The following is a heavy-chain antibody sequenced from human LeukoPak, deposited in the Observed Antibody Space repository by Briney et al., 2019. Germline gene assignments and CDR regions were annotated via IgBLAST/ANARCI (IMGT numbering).Heavy chain of an antibody. J-gene: IGHJ4*02. CDR3: ARRAGADGYTDF. Sequence: SETLSLTCAASGYSISSGYYWGWIRQSPGKWVEWIGSIYHSGRAYYNPSLKSRVTISVDTSKNQFSLRLTSVTAADTAVYYCARRAGADGYTDFWGQGTLVTVSS. CDR1: GYSISSGYY. D-gene: IGHD5-24*01. V-gene: IGHV4-38-2*01. CDR2: IYHSGRA.